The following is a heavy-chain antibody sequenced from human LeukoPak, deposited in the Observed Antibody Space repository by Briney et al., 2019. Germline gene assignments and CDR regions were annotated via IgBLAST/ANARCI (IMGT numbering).Heavy chain of an antibody. CDR2: IHHSGST. CDR3: ARTALFRGSGSYIY. V-gene: IGHV4-34*01. CDR1: GGSLSDSY. J-gene: IGHJ4*02. D-gene: IGHD3-10*01. Sequence: SETLSLTCTVYGGSLSDSYWSWIRQPPGKGLEWIGDIHHSGSTKYNPSLKSPVIISVDTSKNQLSLKLTSVTAADTAVYYCARTALFRGSGSYIYWGQGTLVTVSS.